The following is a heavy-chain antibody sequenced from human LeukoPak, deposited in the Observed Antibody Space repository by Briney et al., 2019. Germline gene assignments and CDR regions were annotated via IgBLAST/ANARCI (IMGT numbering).Heavy chain of an antibody. CDR3: ARVGYYDFWSGYRDAFDI. CDR2: IRYDGSNK. Sequence: PGGTLRLSCAASGFTFSSYGMHWVRQAPGKGLEWVAFIRYDGSNKYYADSVKGRFTISRDNAKNSLYLQMNSLRAEDTAVYYCARVGYYDFWSGYRDAFDIWGQGTMVTVSS. J-gene: IGHJ3*02. V-gene: IGHV3-30*02. CDR1: GFTFSSYG. D-gene: IGHD3-3*01.